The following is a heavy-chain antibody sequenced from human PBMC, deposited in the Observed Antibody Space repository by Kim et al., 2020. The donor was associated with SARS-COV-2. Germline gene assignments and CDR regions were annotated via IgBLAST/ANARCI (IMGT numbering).Heavy chain of an antibody. J-gene: IGHJ5*02. CDR2: IWYDGSNK. CDR3: ARDAGQVYSSFFVGWFDP. Sequence: GGSLRLSCAASGFTFSSYGMHWVRQAPGKGLEWVAVIWYDGSNKYYADSVKGRFTISRDNSKNTLYLQMNSLRAEDTAVYYCARDAGQVYSSFFVGWFDPWGQGTLVTVSS. D-gene: IGHD6-6*01. CDR1: GFTFSSYG. V-gene: IGHV3-33*01.